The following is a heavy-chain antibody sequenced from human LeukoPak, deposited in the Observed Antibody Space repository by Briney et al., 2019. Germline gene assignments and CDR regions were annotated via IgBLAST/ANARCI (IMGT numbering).Heavy chain of an antibody. J-gene: IGHJ4*02. V-gene: IGHV4-39*01. CDR3: ARPRHYYDSSGYFKYYFDY. CDR2: IYYSGST. Sequence: SETLSLTCTVSGGSISSSSYYWGWIRQPPGKGLEWIGSIYYSGSTYYNPSLKSRVTISVGTSKNQFSLKLSSVTAADTAVYYCARPRHYYDSSGYFKYYFDYWGQGTLVTVSS. CDR1: GGSISSSSYY. D-gene: IGHD3-22*01.